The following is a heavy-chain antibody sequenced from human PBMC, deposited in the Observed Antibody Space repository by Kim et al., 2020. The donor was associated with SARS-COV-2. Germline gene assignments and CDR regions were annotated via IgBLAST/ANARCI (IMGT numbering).Heavy chain of an antibody. Sequence: SETLSLTCTVSGGSISSSSYYWGWIRQPPGKGLEWIGSIYYSGSTYYNPSLKSRVTISVDTSKNQFSLKLSSVTAADTAVYYCARLAYYYDSSGYSRPGYWGQGTLVTVSS. CDR2: IYYSGST. CDR1: GGSISSSSYY. D-gene: IGHD3-22*01. CDR3: ARLAYYYDSSGYSRPGY. V-gene: IGHV4-39*01. J-gene: IGHJ4*02.